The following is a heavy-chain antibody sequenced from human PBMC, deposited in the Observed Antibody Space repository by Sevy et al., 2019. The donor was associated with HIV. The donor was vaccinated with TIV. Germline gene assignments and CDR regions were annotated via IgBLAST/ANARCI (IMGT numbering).Heavy chain of an antibody. D-gene: IGHD4-17*01. Sequence: GGSLRLSCAASGFTFSSYAMHWVHQAPGKGLEWVAVISYDGSNKYYADSVKGRFTISRDNSKNTLYLQMNSLRAEDTAVYYCARSYRYGDSHLTYYYYYGMDVWGQGTTVTVSS. V-gene: IGHV3-30-3*01. CDR1: GFTFSSYA. CDR2: ISYDGSNK. J-gene: IGHJ6*02. CDR3: ARSYRYGDSHLTYYYYYGMDV.